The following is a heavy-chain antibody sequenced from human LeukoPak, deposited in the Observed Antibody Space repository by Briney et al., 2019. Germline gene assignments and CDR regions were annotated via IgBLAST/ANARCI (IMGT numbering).Heavy chain of an antibody. CDR1: GFTFSSYW. Sequence: GGSLRLSCAASGFTFSSYWMHWVRQAPGKGLVWVSRINSDGSSTSYADSVKGRFTISRDNAKNSLYLQMNSLRAEDTAVYYCARDPYSGGYGDYYYYYMDLWGQGTTVTISS. D-gene: IGHD1-26*01. J-gene: IGHJ6*03. CDR3: ARDPYSGGYGDYYYYYMDL. V-gene: IGHV3-74*01. CDR2: INSDGSST.